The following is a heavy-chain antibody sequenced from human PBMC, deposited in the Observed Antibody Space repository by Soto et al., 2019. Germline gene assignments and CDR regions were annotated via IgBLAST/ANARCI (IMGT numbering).Heavy chain of an antibody. CDR3: ARGPDYARYTDY. CDR1: GGTFSNHA. CDR2: IILPFGTP. Sequence: QVRLVQSGAEVKKPGSSVKVSCKASGGTFSNHAINWVRQAPGQGPEWMGVIILPFGTPNYAQRFQGRVTITEDESMTTVYMELNALSYEKTAVYYCARGPDYARYTDYSGQGSIVTVSS. J-gene: IGHJ4*02. D-gene: IGHD4-17*01. V-gene: IGHV1-69*13.